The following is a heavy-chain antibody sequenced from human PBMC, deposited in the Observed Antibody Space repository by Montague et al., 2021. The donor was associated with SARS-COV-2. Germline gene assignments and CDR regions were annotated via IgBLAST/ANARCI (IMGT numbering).Heavy chain of an antibody. CDR3: ARKGWGRGYYEYGMDV. Sequence: SETLSLTCTVSGGSISSYYWSWIRQPPGKGLEWIGYIYYSGSTNYNPSLKSRVTISVDTSKNQFSLKLSSVTAADTAVYYCARKGWGRGYYEYGMDVWGQGTTVTVSS. V-gene: IGHV4-59*01. D-gene: IGHD3-16*01. CDR1: GGSISSYY. CDR2: IYYSGST. J-gene: IGHJ6*02.